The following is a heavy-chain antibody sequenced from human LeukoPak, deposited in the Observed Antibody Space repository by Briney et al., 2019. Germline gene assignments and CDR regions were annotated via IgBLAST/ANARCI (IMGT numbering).Heavy chain of an antibody. J-gene: IGHJ4*02. CDR1: GFTFSSYA. CDR2: ISGSGGST. V-gene: IGHV3-23*01. D-gene: IGHD3-22*01. CDR3: AKVQYYYDSSGYDY. Sequence: GGSLRLSCAASGFTFSSYAMSWVRQAPGKGLGWVSAISGSGGSTYYADSVKGRFTISRDNSKNTLYLQMNSLRAEDTAVYCCAKVQYYYDSSGYDYWGQGTLVTVSS.